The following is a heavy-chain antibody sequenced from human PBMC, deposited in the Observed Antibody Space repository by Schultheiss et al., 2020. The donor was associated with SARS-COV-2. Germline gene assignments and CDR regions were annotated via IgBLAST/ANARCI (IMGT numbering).Heavy chain of an antibody. D-gene: IGHD6-13*01. Sequence: GGSLRLSCAASGFTVSSNYMSWVRQAPGKGLEWVSVISSSGDNTYYADSVKGRSTISRDNSKNTLYLQMSSLRAEDTAVYYCARLNPIAYSSSWQPNWFDPWGQGTLVTVSS. CDR1: GFTVSSNY. J-gene: IGHJ5*02. CDR3: ARLNPIAYSSSWQPNWFDP. V-gene: IGHV3-53*01. CDR2: ISSSGDNT.